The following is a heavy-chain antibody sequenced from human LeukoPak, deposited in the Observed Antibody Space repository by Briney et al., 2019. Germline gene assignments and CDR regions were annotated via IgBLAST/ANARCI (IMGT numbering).Heavy chain of an antibody. D-gene: IGHD3-3*01. CDR1: GGSISSSGYY. CDR3: ARGQMDFWSGPITGFDF. Sequence: SETLSLTCTVSGGSISSSGYYWGWIRQPPGKGLEWIGSIYYSGSTYYNPSLKSRVTISVDTSKNQFSLKLSSVTAADTAVYYCARGQMDFWSGPITGFDFWGQGTLVTVSS. V-gene: IGHV4-39*07. CDR2: IYYSGST. J-gene: IGHJ4*02.